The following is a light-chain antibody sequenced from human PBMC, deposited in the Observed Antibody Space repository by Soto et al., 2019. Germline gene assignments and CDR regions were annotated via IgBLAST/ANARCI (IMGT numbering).Light chain of an antibody. CDR3: AAWDDSMNGHV. J-gene: IGLJ1*01. V-gene: IGLV1-44*01. CDR2: TTY. CDR1: DSNIGSYS. Sequence: QSVLTQPHSVSGTPGQRLTVSCSGSDSNIGSYSVHWFQQLPGTAPKLLISTTYQRPSGVPERFSGSKSGTSASLAISGLQSEEEADYYCAAWDDSMNGHVFGTGTKLTVL.